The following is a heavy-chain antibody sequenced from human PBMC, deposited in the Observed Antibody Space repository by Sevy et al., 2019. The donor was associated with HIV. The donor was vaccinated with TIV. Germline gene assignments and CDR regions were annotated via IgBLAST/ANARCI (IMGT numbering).Heavy chain of an antibody. CDR2: VFYFGST. CDR3: ARDQYYALGTDLYAVDV. Sequence: SETLSLTCSVSGASASSANDYWTWIRQPPGKGLEWIGNVFYFGSTNYNPSLKSRVTISLDMSQRQFSLKLNSVTAADTAVYYCARDQYYALGTDLYAVDVWGQGTTVTVSS. CDR1: GASASSANDY. J-gene: IGHJ6*02. D-gene: IGHD3-3*01. V-gene: IGHV4-61*01.